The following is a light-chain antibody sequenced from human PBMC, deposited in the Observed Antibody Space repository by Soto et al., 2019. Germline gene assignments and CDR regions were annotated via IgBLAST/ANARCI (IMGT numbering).Light chain of an antibody. CDR1: QNIRTF. J-gene: IGKJ1*01. CDR3: QQHSHWPPWT. V-gene: IGKV3-11*01. Sequence: EVVLTQSPATLSLSPGERATLSCRASQNIRTFLDWYQQKPGQAPRLLIYGASNRATCIPARFSGSGSGTDFTLTISSLESEDFAVYYCQQHSHWPPWTFGQGTRVEI. CDR2: GAS.